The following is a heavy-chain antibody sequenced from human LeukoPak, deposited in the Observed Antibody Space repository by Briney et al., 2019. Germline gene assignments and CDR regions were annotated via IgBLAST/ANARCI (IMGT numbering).Heavy chain of an antibody. J-gene: IGHJ3*02. Sequence: GGSLRLSCAASGFTFSDYYMSWIRQAPGKGLEWVSYISSSSSYTNYADSVKGRFTISRDNAKNSLYLQMNSLRAEDTAVYYCARGGYDSSGYANAFDIWGQGTMVTVSS. V-gene: IGHV3-11*06. CDR1: GFTFSDYY. CDR2: ISSSSSYT. CDR3: ARGGYDSSGYANAFDI. D-gene: IGHD3-22*01.